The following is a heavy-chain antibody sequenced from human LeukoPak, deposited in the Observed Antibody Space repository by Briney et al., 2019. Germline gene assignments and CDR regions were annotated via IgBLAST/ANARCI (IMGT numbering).Heavy chain of an antibody. CDR1: GFTFSNYG. CDR2: ISGSGGST. Sequence: GGSLRLSCVASGFTFSNYGMSWVRQAPGKGLEWVSAISGSGGSTYYAVSVKGRFTISRDNAKNSLYLQMNSLRAEDTAVYYCAELGITMIGGVWGKGTTVTISS. J-gene: IGHJ6*04. CDR3: AELGITMIGGV. V-gene: IGHV3-23*01. D-gene: IGHD3-10*02.